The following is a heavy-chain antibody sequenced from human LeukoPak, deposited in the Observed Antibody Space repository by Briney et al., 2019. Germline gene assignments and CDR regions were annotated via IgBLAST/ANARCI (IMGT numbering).Heavy chain of an antibody. Sequence: GGSLTLSCAASGFTVSSNYMSWVRHAPGKGLEWVSVIYSGGSTYYADSAKRRVTISRDNSKNTLYLQMNSLRAEDTAVYYCARETLYFGDAFDIGGQGTMVTVSS. J-gene: IGHJ3*02. CDR2: IYSGGST. CDR3: ARETLYFGDAFDI. V-gene: IGHV3-66*01. CDR1: GFTVSSNY. D-gene: IGHD2-8*01.